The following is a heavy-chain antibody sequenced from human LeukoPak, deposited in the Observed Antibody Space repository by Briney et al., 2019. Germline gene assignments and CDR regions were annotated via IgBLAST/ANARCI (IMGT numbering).Heavy chain of an antibody. D-gene: IGHD6-13*01. CDR2: MNPNSGGT. V-gene: IGHV1-2*02. CDR3: ARVVPQQLNPIDY. Sequence: ASVKVSCKASGYTFTSYDINWVRQATGQGLEWMGWMNPNSGGTNYAQKFQGRVTMTRDTSISTAYMELSRLRSDDTAVYYCARVVPQQLNPIDYWGQGTLVTVSS. CDR1: GYTFTSYD. J-gene: IGHJ4*02.